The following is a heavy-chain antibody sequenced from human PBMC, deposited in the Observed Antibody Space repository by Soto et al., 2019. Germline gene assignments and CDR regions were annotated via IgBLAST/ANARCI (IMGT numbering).Heavy chain of an antibody. CDR2: IIPIFGTA. V-gene: IGHV1-69*01. CDR1: GGTFSSYA. Sequence: QVQLVQSGAEVKKPGSSVKVSCKASGGTFSSYAISWVRQAPGQGLAWMGGIIPIFGTANYAQKFQVRVTITADESTSTADMELRILRSEDTAVDYGSRRRYSSPDKCFDLWGQGTLGTVST. J-gene: IGHJ5*02. CDR3: SRRRYSSPDKCFDL. D-gene: IGHD6-13*01.